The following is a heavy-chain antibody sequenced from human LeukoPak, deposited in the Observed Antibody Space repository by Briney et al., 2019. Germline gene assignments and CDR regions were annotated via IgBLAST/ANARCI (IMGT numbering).Heavy chain of an antibody. J-gene: IGHJ4*02. Sequence: KPSETLSLTCTVSNGSISSDTYFWSWIRQPAGKGLEWIGRMSSSGISTYSPSLKSRVTISVDTSKNQFSLKLSSVTAADTAVYYCARVARCTSCFDVDYWGQGTLVTVSS. CDR2: MSSSGIS. D-gene: IGHD2-2*01. V-gene: IGHV4-61*02. CDR3: ARVARCTSCFDVDY. CDR1: NGSISSDTYF.